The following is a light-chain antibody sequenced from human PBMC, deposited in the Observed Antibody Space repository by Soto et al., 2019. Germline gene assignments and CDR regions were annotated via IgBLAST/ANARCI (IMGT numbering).Light chain of an antibody. CDR3: SSFAGTNHCVV. Sequence: QSALTQPPSASGSLGQSVTISCSGITNDVGGYNYVSWFQQHPGKAPKLIIYDVTKRLSGVPDRFSGSRSGNTASLTVSGLQGEDEADYYCSSFAGTNHCVVFGGGTKLTVL. J-gene: IGLJ2*01. CDR1: TNDVGGYNY. V-gene: IGLV2-8*01. CDR2: DVT.